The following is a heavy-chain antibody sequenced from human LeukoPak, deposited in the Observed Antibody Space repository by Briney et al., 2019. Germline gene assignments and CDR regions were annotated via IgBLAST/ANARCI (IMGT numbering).Heavy chain of an antibody. CDR1: GYTFTGYY. V-gene: IGHV1-2*02. D-gene: IGHD6-19*01. CDR2: INPNSGGT. CDR3: ARGVAVAGTLSVDY. Sequence: VASVKVSCKASGYTFTGYYMHWVRQAPGQGLEWMGWINPNSGGTNYAQKFQGRVTMTRDTSISTAYMELSRLRSDDTAVYYCARGVAVAGTLSVDYWGQGTLVTVSS. J-gene: IGHJ4*02.